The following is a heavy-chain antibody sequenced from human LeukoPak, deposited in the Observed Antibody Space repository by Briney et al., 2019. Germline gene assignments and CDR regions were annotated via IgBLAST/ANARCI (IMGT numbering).Heavy chain of an antibody. D-gene: IGHD3-3*01. CDR1: GYTFTSYD. Sequence: ASVKVSCKASGYTFTSYDINWVRQATGQGLEWMGWINPNSGGTNYAQKFQGRVTMTRDTSISTAYMELSRLRSDDTAVYYCARDLATGYDFDYYYYYYMDVWGKGTTVTISS. J-gene: IGHJ6*03. CDR2: INPNSGGT. CDR3: ARDLATGYDFDYYYYYYMDV. V-gene: IGHV1-2*02.